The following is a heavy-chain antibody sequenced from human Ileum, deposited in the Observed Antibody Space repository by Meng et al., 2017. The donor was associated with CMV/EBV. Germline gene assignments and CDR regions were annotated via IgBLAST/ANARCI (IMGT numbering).Heavy chain of an antibody. Sequence: ESLKISCAAPGFIHSYYSMDWVLQAPGKGLESVSSISSSGHDIHHADPMKGRFTLSRDNAKNSLYLQMSSLRDEDTAISYCARDEGGYCAYIGCYDGMDVWGQGTTVTVSS. D-gene: IGHD2-2*01. CDR2: ISSSGHDI. CDR1: GFIHSYYS. V-gene: IGHV3-21*06. J-gene: IGHJ6*02. CDR3: ARDEGGYCAYIGCYDGMDV.